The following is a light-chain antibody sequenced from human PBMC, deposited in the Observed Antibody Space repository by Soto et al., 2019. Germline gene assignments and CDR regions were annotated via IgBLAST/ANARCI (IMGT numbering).Light chain of an antibody. CDR3: QQLNTYPHT. J-gene: IGKJ2*01. CDR1: QGISSS. CDR2: AAS. V-gene: IGKV1-9*01. Sequence: DTQLTQSPSFLSASVGDRVTITCRASQGISSSLAWFQQKPGKAPKLLIYAASTLQSRVPSRFSGSVSGTDFTLTISSLQPEDFATYYCQQLNTYPHTFGQGTKVDIK.